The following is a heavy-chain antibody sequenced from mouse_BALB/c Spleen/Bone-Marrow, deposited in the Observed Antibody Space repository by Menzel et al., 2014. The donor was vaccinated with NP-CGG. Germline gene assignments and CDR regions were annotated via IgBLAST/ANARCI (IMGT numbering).Heavy chain of an antibody. V-gene: IGHV3-2*02. D-gene: IGHD1-1*02. J-gene: IGHJ4*01. Sequence: ESGPGLVKPSQSLSLTCTVTGYSITSDYAWNWIRPFPGNKLEWMGYISYSGSTSYNPSLKSRISITRDTSKNQFFLQLNSVTTEDTATYYCARWGGYYAMDYWGQGTSVTVSS. CDR3: ARWGGYYAMDY. CDR1: GYSITSDYA. CDR2: ISYSGST.